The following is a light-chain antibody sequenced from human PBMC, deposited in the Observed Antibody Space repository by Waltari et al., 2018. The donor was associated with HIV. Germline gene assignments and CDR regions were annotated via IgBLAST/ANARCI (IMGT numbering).Light chain of an antibody. J-gene: IGKJ3*01. CDR2: GAS. CDR3: QQYGSSPCT. CDR1: QSVSKNY. V-gene: IGKV3-20*01. Sequence: EIVLTQSPGTLSLSPGERATLSCRASQSVSKNYLAWYLQKSGQAPRLLIYGASNRATGIADRFSGSGSGTDFTLTISRLEPEDFAVYYCQQYGSSPCTFGPGTKVDVK.